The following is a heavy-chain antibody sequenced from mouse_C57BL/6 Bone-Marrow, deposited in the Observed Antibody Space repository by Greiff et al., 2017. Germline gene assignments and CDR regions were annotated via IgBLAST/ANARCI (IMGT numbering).Heavy chain of an antibody. J-gene: IGHJ1*03. D-gene: IGHD2-5*01. CDR2: IFPGSGST. Sequence: QVQLKESGPELVKPGASVKISCKASGYTFTDYYINWVKQRPGQGLEWIGWIFPGSGSTYYNEKFKGKATLTVDKSSSTAYMLLSSLTSEDSAVYFCARSRAYYSNYGGVLYWYFDVWGTGTTVTVSS. CDR3: ARSRAYYSNYGGVLYWYFDV. CDR1: GYTFTDYY. V-gene: IGHV1-75*01.